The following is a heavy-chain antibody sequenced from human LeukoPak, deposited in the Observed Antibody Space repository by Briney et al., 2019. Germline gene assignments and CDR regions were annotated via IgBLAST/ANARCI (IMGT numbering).Heavy chain of an antibody. CDR1: GFTFSNYA. D-gene: IGHD2/OR15-2a*01. CDR3: ARDHSMEYGNWFDP. V-gene: IGHV3-30-3*01. CDR2: ISYDGSNK. J-gene: IGHJ5*02. Sequence: PGGSLRLSCAASGFTFSNYAMSWVRQAPGKGLEWVAVISYDGSNKYYADSVKGRFTISRDNSKNTLYLQMNSLRAEDTAVYYCARDHSMEYGNWFDPWGQGTLVTVSS.